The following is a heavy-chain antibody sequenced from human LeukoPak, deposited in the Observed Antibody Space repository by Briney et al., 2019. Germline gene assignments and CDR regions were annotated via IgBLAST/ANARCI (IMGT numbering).Heavy chain of an antibody. CDR1: GGSISSSSYY. D-gene: IGHD4-23*01. J-gene: IGHJ6*03. Sequence: PSETLSLTCTVSGGSISSSSYYWGWIRQPPGKGLEWIGSIYYSGSTYYNPSLKSRVTISADTSKNQFSLRLSSVTAADTAVYYCASRWNFYYYMDVWGKGTTVTVSS. V-gene: IGHV4-39*07. CDR2: IYYSGST. CDR3: ASRWNFYYYMDV.